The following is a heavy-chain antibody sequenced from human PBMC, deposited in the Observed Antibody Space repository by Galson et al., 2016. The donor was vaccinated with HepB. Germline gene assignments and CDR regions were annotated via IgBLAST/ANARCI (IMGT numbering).Heavy chain of an antibody. CDR1: GFTFGRYS. Sequence: SLRLSSASAGFTFGRYSMNCVRQAPAKGLEWVSSISYSSSTIYYAASLRGRFTVSRDNAKNALYLQMNSLRDEDTAVYYCARDPDLVYSSSYFDYWGQGTLRTVSS. CDR3: ARDPDLVYSSSYFDY. CDR2: ISYSSSTI. D-gene: IGHD6-13*01. V-gene: IGHV3-48*02. J-gene: IGHJ4*02.